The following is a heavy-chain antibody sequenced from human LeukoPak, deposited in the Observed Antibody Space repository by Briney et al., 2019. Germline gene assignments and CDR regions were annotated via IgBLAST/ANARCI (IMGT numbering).Heavy chain of an antibody. CDR3: ARVAVVTRDWYFDL. Sequence: GASVKVPCKASGYTFTGHYMHWVRQAPGQGLEWMGRIIPILGIANYAQKFQGRVTITADKSTSTAYMELSSLRSEDTTVYYCARVAVVTRDWYFDLWGRGTLVTVSS. CDR1: GYTFTGHY. CDR2: IIPILGIA. D-gene: IGHD4-23*01. V-gene: IGHV1-69*04. J-gene: IGHJ2*01.